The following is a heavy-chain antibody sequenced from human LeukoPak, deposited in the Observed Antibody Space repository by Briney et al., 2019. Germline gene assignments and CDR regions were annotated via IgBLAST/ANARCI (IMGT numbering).Heavy chain of an antibody. V-gene: IGHV1-46*01. CDR1: GYTFTRYY. D-gene: IGHD6-19*01. CDR3: ARVPSPSSGWKGAWFDP. Sequence: GASVKVSCKASGYTFTRYYMHWVRQAPGQGLEWMGIINPSGGSTSYAQKFQGRVTMTRDTSTSTVYMELSSLRSEDTAVYYCARVPSPSSGWKGAWFDPWGQGTLVTVSS. CDR2: INPSGGST. J-gene: IGHJ5*02.